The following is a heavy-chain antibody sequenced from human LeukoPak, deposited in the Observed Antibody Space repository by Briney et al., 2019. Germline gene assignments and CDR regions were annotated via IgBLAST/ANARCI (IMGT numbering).Heavy chain of an antibody. CDR1: GFSISSGYF. J-gene: IGHJ4*02. Sequence: PSETLSLTCTVSGFSISSGYFWGWIRQPPGKGLEWIGSIYDSVTNYYNPSLKSRVTILVDTSKNRFSLQLTSVTAADTAVYYCARSLGQWLVRGFDYWGQGILATVSS. CDR2: IYDSVTN. CDR3: ARSLGQWLVRGFDY. V-gene: IGHV4-38-2*02. D-gene: IGHD6-19*01.